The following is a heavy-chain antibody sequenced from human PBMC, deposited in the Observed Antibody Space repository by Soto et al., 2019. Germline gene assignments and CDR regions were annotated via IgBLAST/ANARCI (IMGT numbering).Heavy chain of an antibody. J-gene: IGHJ5*02. CDR1: GGTFSSYA. CDR3: ARVSSWYEGYWCDP. CDR2: IIHIFGTA. Sequence: QVQLVQSGAEVTKPGSSVKVSCKASGGTFSSYAISWVRQAPGQGLEWMGGIIHIFGTANYAQKFQGRVTIPADESTSTAYMELSILTSEDTAVYYCARVSSWYEGYWCDPWGQGTLVTVSS. V-gene: IGHV1-69*12. D-gene: IGHD6-13*01.